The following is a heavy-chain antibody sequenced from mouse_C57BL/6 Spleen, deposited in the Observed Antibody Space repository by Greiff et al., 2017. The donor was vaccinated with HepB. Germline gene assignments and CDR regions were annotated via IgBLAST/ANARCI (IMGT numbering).Heavy chain of an antibody. CDR1: GYTFTSYG. D-gene: IGHD1-1*01. Sequence: VQRVESGAELARPGASVKLSCKASGYTFTSYGISWVKQRTGQGLEWIGEIYPRSGNTYYNEKFKGKATLTADKSSSTAYMELRSLTSEDSAVYFCARRITTVVATGYFDVWGTGTTVTVSS. CDR2: IYPRSGNT. V-gene: IGHV1-81*01. J-gene: IGHJ1*03. CDR3: ARRITTVVATGYFDV.